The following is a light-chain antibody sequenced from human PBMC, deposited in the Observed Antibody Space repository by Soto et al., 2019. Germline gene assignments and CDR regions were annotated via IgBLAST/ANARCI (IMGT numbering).Light chain of an antibody. CDR2: GAS. V-gene: IGKV3-15*01. J-gene: IGKJ1*01. CDR1: QSVRSY. Sequence: EVVMTQSPATLSVSAGERATRCCGASQSVRSYLAWYQQKPGQAPRLLIHGASTRAPGIPARFSGSGSGTDFTLTISSLQSEDFAAYYCHQYDHWPQTFGQGTKVDIK. CDR3: HQYDHWPQT.